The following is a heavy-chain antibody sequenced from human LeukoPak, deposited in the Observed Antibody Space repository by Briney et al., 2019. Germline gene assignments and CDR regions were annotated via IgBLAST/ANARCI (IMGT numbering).Heavy chain of an antibody. V-gene: IGHV1-24*01. D-gene: IGHD3-22*01. Sequence: ASVKVSCKVSGYTLTELSMHWVRQAPGKGLEWMGGFDPEDGETIYAQKFQGRVTMTEDTSTDTAYMELSSLRSEDTAVYCCATAPRVYDSSGYYDLYMDVWGKGTTVTVSS. J-gene: IGHJ6*03. CDR2: FDPEDGET. CDR3: ATAPRVYDSSGYYDLYMDV. CDR1: GYTLTELS.